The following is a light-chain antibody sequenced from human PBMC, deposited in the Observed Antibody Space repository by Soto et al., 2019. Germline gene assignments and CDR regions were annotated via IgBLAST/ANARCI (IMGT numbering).Light chain of an antibody. V-gene: IGKV3-20*01. CDR3: QKYGSSPQT. CDR1: QSVSSSY. J-gene: IGKJ1*01. CDR2: GAS. Sequence: EIVFTHSPCTLSLSPGERATLSCRASQSVSSSYLAWYQQKPGQAPRLLIYGASSRASGIPDRFSGSGSGTDFTLTISRLEPEDFAVYYCQKYGSSPQTFGQGTKVDIK.